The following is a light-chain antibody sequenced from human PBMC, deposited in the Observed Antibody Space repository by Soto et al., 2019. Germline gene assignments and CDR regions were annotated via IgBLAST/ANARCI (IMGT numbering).Light chain of an antibody. Sequence: DIQMTQSPSTLSASVGDRVTITCRAGQSIRTWLAWYQQKPGKAPKLVIYDASSLESGVPSRFSGSGSETEFTLTISRLQPDDFATYYCQQYDSFSLSFGGGTKVDIK. CDR1: QSIRTW. CDR3: QQYDSFSLS. V-gene: IGKV1-5*01. J-gene: IGKJ4*01. CDR2: DAS.